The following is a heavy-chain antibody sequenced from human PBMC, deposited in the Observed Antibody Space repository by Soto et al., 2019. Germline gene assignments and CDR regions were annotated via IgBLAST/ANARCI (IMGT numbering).Heavy chain of an antibody. Sequence: GSLRLSCAASGFTFSNAWMNWVRQAPGKGLEWVGRIKSKTDGGTTDYAAPVKGRFTISRDDSENTLYLQMNTLQIEDTAVYYCSHGYYQYFNSWGQGTLVTVSS. CDR2: IKSKTDGGTT. CDR1: GFTFSNAW. CDR3: SHGYYQYFNS. V-gene: IGHV3-15*07. J-gene: IGHJ4*02. D-gene: IGHD5-18*01.